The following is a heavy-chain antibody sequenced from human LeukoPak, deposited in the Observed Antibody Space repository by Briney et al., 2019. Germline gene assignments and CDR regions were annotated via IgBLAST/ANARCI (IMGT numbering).Heavy chain of an antibody. CDR2: IYYSGST. Sequence: SETLSLTCTVSGGSISSYYWSWIRQPPGKGLEWIGYIYYSGSTNYNPSLKSRVTISVDTSKNQFSLKLSSVTAADTAVYYCARVPGGPSGYDQGWFDPWGQGTLVTVSS. V-gene: IGHV4-59*01. D-gene: IGHD5-12*01. CDR1: GGSISSYY. J-gene: IGHJ5*02. CDR3: ARVPGGPSGYDQGWFDP.